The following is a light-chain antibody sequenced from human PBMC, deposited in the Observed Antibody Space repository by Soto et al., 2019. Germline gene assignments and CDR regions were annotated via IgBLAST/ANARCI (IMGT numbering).Light chain of an antibody. V-gene: IGLV2-8*01. CDR3: SSYAGSNNFV. CDR1: SSDVGGYNY. CDR2: EVS. Sequence: QPVLTQPPSASGSPGQSVTISCTGTSSDVGGYNYVSWYQQYPGKAPKLMIYEVSQRPSGVPDRFSGSKSGNTASLTVSGLQAEDEADYYCSSYAGSNNFVFGTGTKLTVL. J-gene: IGLJ1*01.